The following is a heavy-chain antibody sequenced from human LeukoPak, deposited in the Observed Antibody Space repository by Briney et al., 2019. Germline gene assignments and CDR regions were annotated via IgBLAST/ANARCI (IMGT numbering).Heavy chain of an antibody. Sequence: SETLSLTCTVSGGSISSYYWSWIRQPPGKGLEWIGYIYYSGSTNYNPSLKSRVTISVDTSKNQFSLKLSSVTAADTAVYFCARERDDDPFDIWGQGTLVIVSS. J-gene: IGHJ3*02. CDR1: GGSISSYY. V-gene: IGHV4-59*01. CDR2: IYYSGST. D-gene: IGHD1-1*01. CDR3: ARERDDDPFDI.